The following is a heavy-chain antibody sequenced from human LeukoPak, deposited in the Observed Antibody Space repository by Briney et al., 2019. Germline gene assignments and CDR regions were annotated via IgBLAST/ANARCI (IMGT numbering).Heavy chain of an antibody. Sequence: ASVKVSCKASGYFFTGFYIHWVRQAPGQGLEWMGRMNPSNGNTDFAQDFQGRVTMTRDTSITTAYMQLSSLTSADPPVYYSPRDLCGALAWFDPWGQGTLVTVSS. CDR3: PRDLCGALAWFDP. D-gene: IGHD2-21*01. CDR2: MNPSNGNT. CDR1: GYFFTGFY. J-gene: IGHJ5*02. V-gene: IGHV1-2*06.